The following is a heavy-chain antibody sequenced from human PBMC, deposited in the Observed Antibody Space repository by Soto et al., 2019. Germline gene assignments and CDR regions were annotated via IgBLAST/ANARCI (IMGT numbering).Heavy chain of an antibody. D-gene: IGHD6-19*01. V-gene: IGHV4-31*03. CDR2: FYSSGSI. CDR1: GYFIGAGGYY. J-gene: IGHJ5*02. CDR3: ARMYSSGSGWFHP. Sequence: QIELQESGPGLVKPSQTLSLTCFVSGYFIGAGGYYWSWIRHHPGKGLEWIGSFYSSGSIIYNPSLTSRVSMTGDMSTNKFSMSLTSVTAADTARYYCARMYSSGSGWFHPWGQGTLVTVSS.